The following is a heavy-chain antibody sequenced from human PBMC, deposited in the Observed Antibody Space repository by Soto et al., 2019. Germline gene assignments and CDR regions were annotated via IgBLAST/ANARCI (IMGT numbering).Heavy chain of an antibody. CDR3: ARHYCSGGSCVFGP. CDR1: GFTFSTYW. CDR2: IKQEGGDX. Sequence: GGSLRLSCAASGFTFSTYWMTWARQAPGKVLECVANIKQEGGDXXXXXXVXXXXXXXMYXXERXXXLXVXXXXXEDTAVYYCARHYCSGGSCVFGPWGQGX. J-gene: IGHJ5*02. V-gene: IGHV3-7*01. D-gene: IGHD2-15*01.